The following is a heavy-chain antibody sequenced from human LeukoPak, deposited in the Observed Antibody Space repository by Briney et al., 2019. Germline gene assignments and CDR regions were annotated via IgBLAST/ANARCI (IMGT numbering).Heavy chain of an antibody. J-gene: IGHJ3*02. CDR1: GFTFSSYS. CDR3: ARDSPDIVVVVAATDAFDI. Sequence: GGSLRLSCAASGFTFSSYSMNWVRQAPGKGLEWVSYISSSSSTIYYADSVKGRFTISRYNAKNSLYLQMNSLRAEDTAVYYCARDSPDIVVVVAATDAFDIWGQGTMVTVSS. V-gene: IGHV3-48*01. CDR2: ISSSSSTI. D-gene: IGHD2-15*01.